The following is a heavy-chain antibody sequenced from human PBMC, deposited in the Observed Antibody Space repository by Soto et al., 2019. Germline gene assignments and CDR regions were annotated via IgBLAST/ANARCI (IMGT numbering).Heavy chain of an antibody. J-gene: IGHJ4*02. Sequence: GGSLRLSCAASGFTFSSYAMSWVRQAPGKGLEWVSAISGSGGSTYYADSVKGRFTISRDNSKNTLYLQMNSLRAEDTAVYYCAIGEWLSTSYFNFWGKGTLVTVSS. CDR2: ISGSGGST. V-gene: IGHV3-23*01. CDR3: AIGEWLSTSYFNF. D-gene: IGHD3-3*01. CDR1: GFTFSSYA.